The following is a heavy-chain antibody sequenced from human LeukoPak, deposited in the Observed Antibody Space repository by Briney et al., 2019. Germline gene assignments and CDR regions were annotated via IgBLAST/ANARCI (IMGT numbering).Heavy chain of an antibody. J-gene: IGHJ3*02. V-gene: IGHV4-59*01. CDR3: ARVSPAVGAFDI. CDR1: GGSISSYY. D-gene: IGHD6-13*01. CDR2: FYYSGSS. Sequence: SETLSLTCTVSGGSISSYYWSWIRQPPGKGLEWIGYFYYSGSSNYNPSLKSRVTISGDTSNNQFSLKLSSVTAADTAIYYCARVSPAVGAFDIWGRGTMVTVSS.